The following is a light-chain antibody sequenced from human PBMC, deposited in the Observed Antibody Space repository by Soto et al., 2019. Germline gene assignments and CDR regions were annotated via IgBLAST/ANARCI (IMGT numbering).Light chain of an antibody. J-gene: IGLJ2*01. CDR3: CAYAGTYTV. Sequence: QSALTQPRSVTGSRGQSVTISCTGTSSDVGGYNYVSWYQQHPGKAPKLMIYDVSQRPSGVPDRFSGSKSGNTASLTISGLQSDDEADYYCCAYAGTYTVFGGGTKVTVL. CDR1: SSDVGGYNY. V-gene: IGLV2-11*01. CDR2: DVS.